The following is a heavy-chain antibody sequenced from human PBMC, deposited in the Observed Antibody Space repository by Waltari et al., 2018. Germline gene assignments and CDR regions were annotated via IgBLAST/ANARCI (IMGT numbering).Heavy chain of an antibody. CDR2: IYYSGRT. J-gene: IGHJ5*02. V-gene: IGHV4-39*07. Sequence: QLQLQESGPGLVKPSETLSLTCTVSGGSISSSSYYWGWIRQPPGKGLEWIGSIYYSGRTYYHPSLKSGVTISVDTSKNQFALKLGSVTAADTAVYYCARYPLLGWFDPWGQGTLVTVSS. CDR3: ARYPLLGWFDP. D-gene: IGHD2-15*01. CDR1: GGSISSSSYY.